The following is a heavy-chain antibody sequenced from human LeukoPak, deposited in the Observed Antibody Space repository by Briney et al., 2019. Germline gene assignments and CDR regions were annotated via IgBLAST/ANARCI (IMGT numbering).Heavy chain of an antibody. J-gene: IGHJ6*03. V-gene: IGHV4-4*07. CDR2: IYTGGST. Sequence: SETLSLTCTVSGGSISSYYWSWIRLPAGKGLEWIGRIYTGGSTDYSPSLKSRVTMSVDTSKNQFSLNLSSVTAAHTAVYYCARGLIHCNSISSCYYMDVWRKATRDTV. CDR1: GGSISSYY. CDR3: ARGLIHCNSISSCYYMDV. D-gene: IGHD2/OR15-2a*01.